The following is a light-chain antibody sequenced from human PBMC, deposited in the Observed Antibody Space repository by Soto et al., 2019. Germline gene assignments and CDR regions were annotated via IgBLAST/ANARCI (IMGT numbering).Light chain of an antibody. CDR1: QSVSSN. V-gene: IGKV3-11*01. J-gene: IGKJ4*01. CDR3: QQRSNWPLLT. CDR2: GAS. Sequence: EIVLTPSPATLSLSPGERATLSCRASQSVSSNLAWYQQKPGQAPRLLIYGASTRATGIPARFSGSGSGTDFTLTISSLEPEDFAVYYCQQRSNWPLLTFGGGTKVDIK.